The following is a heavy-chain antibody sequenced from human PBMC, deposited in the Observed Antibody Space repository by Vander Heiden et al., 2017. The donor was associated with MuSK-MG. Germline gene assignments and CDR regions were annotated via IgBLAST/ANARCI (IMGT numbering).Heavy chain of an antibody. Sequence: QVQLVESGGGVVQPGRSLRLSCADAAFTFSSYAMHLVRQAPGKGLEWVAVISYDGSNKYYADSVKGRFTISRDNSKNTLYLQMNSLRAEDTAVYYCARGIRGGVVPAEDAFDIWGQGTMVTVSS. CDR1: AFTFSSYA. CDR2: ISYDGSNK. CDR3: ARGIRGGVVPAEDAFDI. J-gene: IGHJ3*02. V-gene: IGHV3-30-3*01. D-gene: IGHD2-2*01.